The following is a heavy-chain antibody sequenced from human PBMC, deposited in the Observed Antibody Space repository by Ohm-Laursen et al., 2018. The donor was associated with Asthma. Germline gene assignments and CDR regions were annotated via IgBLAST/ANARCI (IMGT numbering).Heavy chain of an antibody. CDR3: ASGQYYYASGQDY. Sequence: TLSLTCTVSGDSISNGTYYWSWIRQHPGKGLEWIGNMDHSGTTYYNPSLSSRVVILVDTSKSQFSLKVNAVTAADTAVYYCASGQYYYASGQDYWGQGTLVTVSS. CDR2: MDHSGTT. J-gene: IGHJ4*02. CDR1: GDSISNGTYY. V-gene: IGHV4-31*03. D-gene: IGHD3-10*01.